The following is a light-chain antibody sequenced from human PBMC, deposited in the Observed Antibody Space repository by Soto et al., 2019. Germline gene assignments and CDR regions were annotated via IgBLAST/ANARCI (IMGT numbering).Light chain of an antibody. J-gene: IGLJ1*01. CDR3: SSYTSSSTLV. V-gene: IGLV2-14*03. CDR1: NSDVGGYNY. CDR2: DVS. Sequence: QSALTQPASVSGSPGQSITISCTGTNSDVGGYNYVSWYQQHPGKAPKLLIYDVSSRPSGLSNRFSGSKSGNTASLIISGLQAEDEADYYCSSYTSSSTLVFGTGTKLTVL.